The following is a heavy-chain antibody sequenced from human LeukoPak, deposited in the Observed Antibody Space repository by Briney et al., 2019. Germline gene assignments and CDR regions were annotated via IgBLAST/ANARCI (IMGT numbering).Heavy chain of an antibody. Sequence: GGSLRLSCAASGFTFSSYGMHWVRQAPGKGLEWVAFIRYDGSNKYYADSVKGRFTISRDNSKNTLYLQMNSLRAEDTAVYYCAKGRDKIMTIFGVVGAFDIWGQGTMVTVSS. CDR2: IRYDGSNK. V-gene: IGHV3-30*02. D-gene: IGHD3-3*01. J-gene: IGHJ3*02. CDR1: GFTFSSYG. CDR3: AKGRDKIMTIFGVVGAFDI.